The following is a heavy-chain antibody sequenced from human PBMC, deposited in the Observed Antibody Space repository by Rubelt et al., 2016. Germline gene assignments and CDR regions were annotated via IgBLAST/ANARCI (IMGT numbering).Heavy chain of an antibody. Sequence: QVQLQESGPGLVKPSETLSLTCTVSGASISSSSYYWAWIRQPPGKGLEWIGTIYYSGSTYYNPSLKSRVPISLDTPNNQVALKLGSVTAADTAVYFCARDTVARRQDVQDYWGQGTLVTVSS. CDR3: ARDTVARRQDVQDY. D-gene: IGHD6-19*01. J-gene: IGHJ4*02. CDR1: GASISSSSYY. CDR2: IYYSGST. V-gene: IGHV4-39*07.